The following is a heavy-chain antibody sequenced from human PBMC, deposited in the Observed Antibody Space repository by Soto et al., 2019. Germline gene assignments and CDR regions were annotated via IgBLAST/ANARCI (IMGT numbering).Heavy chain of an antibody. CDR2: IIPILGIA. CDR3: AIDVVVRYGSKHYWYFDL. J-gene: IGHJ2*01. Sequence: QVQLVQSGAEVKKPGSSVKVSCKASGGTFSSYTISWVRQAPGQGLEWMGRIIPILGIANYAQKFQGRVAITAYKSTSTAYMELSSLRSEDTAVYYCAIDVVVRYGSKHYWYFDLWGRGTLVTVSS. V-gene: IGHV1-69*08. D-gene: IGHD3-22*01. CDR1: GGTFSSYT.